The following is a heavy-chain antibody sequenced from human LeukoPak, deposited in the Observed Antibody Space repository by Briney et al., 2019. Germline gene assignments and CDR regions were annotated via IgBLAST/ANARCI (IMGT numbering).Heavy chain of an antibody. CDR2: INPKGGDA. CDR1: GYTFTGYY. CDR3: AREYILTGYYGDY. Sequence: GASVKVSCKASGYTFTGYYMHWVRQAPGQGLEWMGWINPKGGDANYAQKFQGRVTMTWDTSISTAYMELSRLSSDDTAVYYCAREYILTGYYGDYWGQGTLVTVSS. J-gene: IGHJ4*02. V-gene: IGHV1-2*02. D-gene: IGHD3-9*01.